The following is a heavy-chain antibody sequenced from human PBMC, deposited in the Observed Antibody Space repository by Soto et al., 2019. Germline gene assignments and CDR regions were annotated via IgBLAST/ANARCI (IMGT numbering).Heavy chain of an antibody. CDR3: ARANDFWSDFDY. Sequence: QVQLVESGGGVVQPGRSLRLSCAASGFTFSSYAMHWVRQAPGKGLEWVAVISYDGSNKYYADSVKGRFTISRDNSKNMLYLQMNSLRAEDTAVYYCARANDFWSDFDYWGQGTLVTVSS. D-gene: IGHD3-3*01. J-gene: IGHJ4*02. V-gene: IGHV3-30-3*01. CDR2: ISYDGSNK. CDR1: GFTFSSYA.